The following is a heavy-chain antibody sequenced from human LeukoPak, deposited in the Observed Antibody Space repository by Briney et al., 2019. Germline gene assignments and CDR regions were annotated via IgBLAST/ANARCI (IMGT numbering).Heavy chain of an antibody. CDR3: ARQRSSTWSLGY. D-gene: IGHD6-13*01. CDR1: GXSISSYY. CDR2: VYYSGST. J-gene: IGHJ4*02. Sequence: SETLSLTWTVSGXSISSYYWSWIRQPPGKGLEWIGYVYYSGSTNYNPSLKSRVTISVDTSKNQFSLKLSSVTAADTAVYFCARQRSSTWSLGYWGQGTLVTVSS. V-gene: IGHV4-59*08.